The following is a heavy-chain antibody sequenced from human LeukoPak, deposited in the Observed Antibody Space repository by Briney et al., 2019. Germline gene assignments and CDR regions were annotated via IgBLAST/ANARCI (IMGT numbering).Heavy chain of an antibody. CDR3: AKEPLSGYSSSWFRGGDWFDP. V-gene: IGHV3-23*01. J-gene: IGHJ5*02. D-gene: IGHD6-13*01. CDR2: ISGSGGST. CDR1: GFTFSSYA. Sequence: GGSLRLSCAASGFTFSSYAMSWFRQAPGRGLEWVSAISGSGGSTYYADSVKGRFTISRDNSKNTLYLQMNSLRAEDTAVYYCAKEPLSGYSSSWFRGGDWFDPWGQGTLVTVSS.